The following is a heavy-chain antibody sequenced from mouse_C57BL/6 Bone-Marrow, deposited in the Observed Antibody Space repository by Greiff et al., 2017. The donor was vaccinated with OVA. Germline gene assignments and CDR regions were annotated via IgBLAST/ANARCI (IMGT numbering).Heavy chain of an antibody. V-gene: IGHV1-55*01. CDR2: IYPGSGST. CDR3: ARRRGNEAWFAY. CDR1: GYTFTSYW. Sequence: QVQLQQPGAELVKPGASVKMSCKASGYTFTSYWITWVKQRPGQGLEWIGAIYPGSGSTNYNEKFKSKATMTVDTSSSTAYMQLSSLTSEDSAVYYCARRRGNEAWFAYWGQGTLVTVSA. J-gene: IGHJ3*01.